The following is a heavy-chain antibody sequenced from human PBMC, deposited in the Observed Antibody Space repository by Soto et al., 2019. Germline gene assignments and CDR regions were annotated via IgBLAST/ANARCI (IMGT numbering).Heavy chain of an antibody. CDR3: SRDSVAATMRYYGMDV. V-gene: IGHV1-18*04. D-gene: IGHD6-13*01. CDR1: GYTFTSYG. J-gene: IGHJ6*02. Sequence: QVQLVQSGAEVKKPGASVKVSCKASGYTFTSYGISWVRQAPGQGLEWMGWISAYNGNTNYAQKLQGRVTMTTDTATSTAYMELRSLRSDDTAVYYCSRDSVAATMRYYGMDVWGQGTTVTVSS. CDR2: ISAYNGNT.